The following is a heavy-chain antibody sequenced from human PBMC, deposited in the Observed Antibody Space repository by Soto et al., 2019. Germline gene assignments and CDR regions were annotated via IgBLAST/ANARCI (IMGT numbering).Heavy chain of an antibody. CDR2: IYYSGTT. V-gene: IGHV4-30-4*01. CDR1: GDSISSGDYY. D-gene: IGHD3-3*01. Sequence: QVQLQESGPGLVKPSQTLSLTCTVSGDSISSGDYYWSWIRQPPGKGLEWIAYIYYSGTTYYNPSLKSRVTMSVDTSKNLYSLKLSFVTAADTAVYYCARVRTIFGVVTPENWFDPWGQGTLVTVSS. CDR3: ARVRTIFGVVTPENWFDP. J-gene: IGHJ5*02.